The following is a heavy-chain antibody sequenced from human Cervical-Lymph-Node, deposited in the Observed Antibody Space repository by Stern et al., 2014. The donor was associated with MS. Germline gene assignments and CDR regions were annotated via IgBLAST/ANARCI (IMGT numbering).Heavy chain of an antibody. V-gene: IGHV1-69*18. CDR3: ALGGFGHYFEY. Sequence: QVQLVESGTEVQKTGSSLKLSCRASGCTFSSSDIRWVRQSPGQGIARIVSIIHIIGTAIYAQKYQGRVTIAADESTSTAYMELSSLRSEDTAIYYCALGGFGHYFEYWGQGTLVTVSS. CDR1: GCTFSSSD. CDR2: IIHIIGTA. J-gene: IGHJ4*02. D-gene: IGHD3-10*01.